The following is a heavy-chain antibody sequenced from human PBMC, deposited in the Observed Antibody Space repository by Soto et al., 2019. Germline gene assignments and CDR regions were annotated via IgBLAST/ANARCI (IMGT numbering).Heavy chain of an antibody. Sequence: GASVKVSCKASGGTFSSYAISWVRQAPLQGLEWMGGNIPIFGTANYAQKFQGRVTITADESKSTAYMELSSLRSEDTAVYYCARVSDYYYSSGYAYWAQGALVTVSS. J-gene: IGHJ4*02. CDR1: GGTFSSYA. D-gene: IGHD3-22*01. V-gene: IGHV1-69*13. CDR3: ARVSDYYYSSGYAY. CDR2: NIPIFGTA.